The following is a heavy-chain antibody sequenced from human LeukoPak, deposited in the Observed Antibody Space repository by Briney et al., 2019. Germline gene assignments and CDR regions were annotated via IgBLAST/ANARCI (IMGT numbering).Heavy chain of an antibody. J-gene: IGHJ4*02. V-gene: IGHV1-2*02. CDR2: INPKNGAT. CDR1: GYTFTGFY. Sequence: ASVKVSCKPSGYTFTGFYLHWVRQAPGQGLQWMGWINPKNGATKYSQNFRGRVIMTRDTSIDTAYMELSSLTSDDTAIYYCARPTHRLTVTTAIDYWGLGTLVTVSS. CDR3: ARPTHRLTVTTAIDY. D-gene: IGHD4-17*01.